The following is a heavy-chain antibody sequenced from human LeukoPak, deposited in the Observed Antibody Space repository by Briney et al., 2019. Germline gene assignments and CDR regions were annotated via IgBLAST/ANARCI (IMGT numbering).Heavy chain of an antibody. J-gene: IGHJ4*02. CDR2: IYYSGTT. CDR1: GGSIGTYY. D-gene: IGHD2-15*01. V-gene: IGHV4-59*12. Sequence: SETLSLTCTVSGGSIGTYYWSWIRQPPGKGLEWIGYIYYSGTTNYNSPLKSRVTISVDTSKNQFSLKLSSVTAADTAVYYCARGYCSGGSCKPPVTFDYWGQGTLVTVSS. CDR3: ARGYCSGGSCKPPVTFDY.